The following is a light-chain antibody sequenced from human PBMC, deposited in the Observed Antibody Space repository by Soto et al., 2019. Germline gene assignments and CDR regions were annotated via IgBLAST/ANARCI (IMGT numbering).Light chain of an antibody. J-gene: IGLJ3*02. Sequence: QAVVTQPASVSGSPGQSITISCTGTSSDVGGYDYVSWYQQHPGIAPKLMIYDVSNLPSGVSSRFSGSKSGKTASLTISGLQAEDEADYYCCSYTSSGTWVFGGGTKLTVL. CDR1: SSDVGGYDY. CDR3: CSYTSSGTWV. CDR2: DVS. V-gene: IGLV2-14*01.